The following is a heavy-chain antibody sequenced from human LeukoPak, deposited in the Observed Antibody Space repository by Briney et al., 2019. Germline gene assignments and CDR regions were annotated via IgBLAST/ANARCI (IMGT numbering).Heavy chain of an antibody. J-gene: IGHJ4*02. CDR2: ISSSSSYI. V-gene: IGHV3-21*04. D-gene: IGHD3-9*01. Sequence: GGSLRLSCAASGFTFSSYSMNWVRQAPGKGLEWVSSISSSSSYIYYADSVKGRFTISRDNAKNSLYLQMNSLRAEDTAVYYCASRPPSLRYFDWLPYPHFDYWGQGTLVTVSS. CDR1: GFTFSSYS. CDR3: ASRPPSLRYFDWLPYPHFDY.